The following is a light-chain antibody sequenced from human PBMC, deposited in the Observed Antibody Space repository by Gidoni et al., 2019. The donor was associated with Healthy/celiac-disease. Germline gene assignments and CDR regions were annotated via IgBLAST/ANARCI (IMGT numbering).Light chain of an antibody. Sequence: SYELTQPHSVSVSPGQTARITCSGDALPKQYAYWYQQRPGQAPVLVIYQDSERPSGIPERFSGSSSGTTVTLTISGVQAEDEADYYCQSADSSGTVVFGGGTKLTVL. CDR3: QSADSSGTVV. J-gene: IGLJ2*01. CDR2: QDS. V-gene: IGLV3-25*03. CDR1: ALPKQY.